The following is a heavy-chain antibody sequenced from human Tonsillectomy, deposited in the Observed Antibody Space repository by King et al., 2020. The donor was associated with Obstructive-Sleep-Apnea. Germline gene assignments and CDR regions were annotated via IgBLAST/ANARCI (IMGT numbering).Heavy chain of an antibody. CDR3: TIEAYTGGWSHFDD. V-gene: IGHV3-33*01. Sequence: VQLVESGGGVVQPGRSLRLSCAASGFTFSSYGMHWVRQAPGKGLEWVAVISYDGSNKYYADSVKGRFTISRDNSKNTLYLQMNSLRDEDTAVYYCTIEAYTGGWSHFDDGGQGTLVTVSS. D-gene: IGHD6-19*01. CDR1: GFTFSSYG. J-gene: IGHJ4*02. CDR2: ISYDGSNK.